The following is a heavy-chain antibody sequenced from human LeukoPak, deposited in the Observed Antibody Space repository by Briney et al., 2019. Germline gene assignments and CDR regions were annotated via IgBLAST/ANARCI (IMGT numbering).Heavy chain of an antibody. J-gene: IGHJ4*02. D-gene: IGHD6-13*01. CDR3: ARLGSIAAAGTPDY. Sequence: GGSLRLSCAASGFTFSYYYMSWIRQAPGKGLEWVSYISGTSSYTTYADSVKGRFTISRDNAKNSLYLQMNSLRGEDTAVYYCARLGSIAAAGTPDYWGQGTLVTVSS. V-gene: IGHV3-11*06. CDR1: GFTFSYYY. CDR2: ISGTSSYT.